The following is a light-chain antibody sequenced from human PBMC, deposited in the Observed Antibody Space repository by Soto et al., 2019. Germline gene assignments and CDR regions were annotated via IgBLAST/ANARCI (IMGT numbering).Light chain of an antibody. J-gene: IGLJ2*01. CDR1: NSDIGAYNY. Sequence: QSALTQPASVSRSPGQSITISCTGTNSDIGAYNYVSWYQQHPGKAPKLIIYDVSNRPSGVSYRFSGSKSGNTASLTISGLQAEDEADYYCSSYAGSTTLVIFGGGTKLTVL. V-gene: IGLV2-14*01. CDR3: SSYAGSTTLVI. CDR2: DVS.